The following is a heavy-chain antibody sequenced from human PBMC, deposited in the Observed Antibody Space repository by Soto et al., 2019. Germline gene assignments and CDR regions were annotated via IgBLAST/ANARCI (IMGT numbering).Heavy chain of an antibody. CDR1: GFSLSTSGVG. CDR3: AHRRTNGARGFDYYYMDV. V-gene: IGHV2-5*02. Sequence: SGPTLVKPTQTLTLTCTFSGFSLSTSGVGVGWIRQPPGKALEWLALIYWDDDKRYSPSLKSRLTITKDTSKNQVVLKMTNMDPVDTATYYCAHRRTNGARGFDYYYMDVWGKGTTVTVSS. CDR2: IYWDDDK. J-gene: IGHJ6*03. D-gene: IGHD2-8*01.